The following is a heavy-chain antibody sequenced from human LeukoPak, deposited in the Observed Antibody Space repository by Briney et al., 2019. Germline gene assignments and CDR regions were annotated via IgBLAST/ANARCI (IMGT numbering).Heavy chain of an antibody. Sequence: PSLTWTDCGGSGSSGDYDWSWIRQPPGKGLEWIAYIYYSGSTYYNPSLKSRVTISLDTSKNQFSLKLSSVTAADTAVYYCARAPVYSGTFFDYWGQGTLVTVSS. J-gene: IGHJ4*02. D-gene: IGHD1-26*01. CDR2: IYYSGST. CDR1: GGSGSSGDYD. CDR3: ARAPVYSGTFFDY. V-gene: IGHV4-30-4*01.